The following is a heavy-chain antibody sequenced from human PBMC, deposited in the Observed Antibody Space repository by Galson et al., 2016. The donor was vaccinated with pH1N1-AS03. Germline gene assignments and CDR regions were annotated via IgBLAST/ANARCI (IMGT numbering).Heavy chain of an antibody. CDR2: ISGNGVST. CDR3: ARGPVSYANYWFPPPDY. V-gene: IGHV3-64*01. D-gene: IGHD4/OR15-4a*01. Sequence: SLRLSCAAAGFTFGSYAMFWVRQAPGKGLVYVSAISGNGVSTYYANSVKGKFTISRDNSKNTLYLQMGSLRPEDMAVYYCARGPVSYANYWFPPPDYWGQGTLVTVSS. CDR1: GFTFGSYA. J-gene: IGHJ4*02.